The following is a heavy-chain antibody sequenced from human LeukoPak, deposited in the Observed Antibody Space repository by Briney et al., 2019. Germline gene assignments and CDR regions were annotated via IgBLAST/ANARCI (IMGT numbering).Heavy chain of an antibody. CDR1: GDSISSHY. V-gene: IGHV4-59*11. J-gene: IGHJ4*02. D-gene: IGHD3-16*01. CDR2: IYNSGST. CDR3: ARVDPRGAMALYFDY. Sequence: SETLSLTCTVSGDSISSHYRSWIRQPPGKGLEYIGYIYNSGSTNYNPSLKSRITISADTSKNQFSLKLSSVTAADTAVYHCARVDPRGAMALYFDYWGQGTLVTVSS.